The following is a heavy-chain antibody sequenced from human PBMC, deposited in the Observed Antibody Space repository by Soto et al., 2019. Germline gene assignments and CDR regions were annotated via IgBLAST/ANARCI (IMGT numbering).Heavy chain of an antibody. CDR1: GFTFSSYG. CDR3: ARSLDRYSSVFVDY. D-gene: IGHD6-25*01. Sequence: GGSLRLSCAASGFTFSSYGMHWVRQAPGKGLEWVAVIWYDGSNKYYADSVKGRFTISRDNSKNTLYLQMNSLRAEDTAVYYCARSLDRYSSVFVDYWGQGTLVTVSS. V-gene: IGHV3-33*01. CDR2: IWYDGSNK. J-gene: IGHJ4*02.